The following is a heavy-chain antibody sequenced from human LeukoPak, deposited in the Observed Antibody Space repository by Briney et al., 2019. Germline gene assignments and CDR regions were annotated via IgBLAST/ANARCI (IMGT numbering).Heavy chain of an antibody. D-gene: IGHD3/OR15-3a*01. CDR3: ARPRTGAFDI. Sequence: ASVNVSRTASGYTFIIYTMHWVREAPEPRPEWMGWINVGNGNTKYAQKFQGRVTISRDTSARVVYLELSSLKFEDTSMYYCARPRTGAFDIWGQGTMVTVSS. CDR1: GYTFIIYT. J-gene: IGHJ3*02. CDR2: INVGNGNT. V-gene: IGHV1-3*01.